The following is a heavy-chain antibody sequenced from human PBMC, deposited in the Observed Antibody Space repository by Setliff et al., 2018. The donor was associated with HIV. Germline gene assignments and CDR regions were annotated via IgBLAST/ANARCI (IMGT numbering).Heavy chain of an antibody. D-gene: IGHD3-10*01. CDR3: ARLQRITMVRGVPPDY. V-gene: IGHV1-2*02. CDR2: INPNSGGT. CDR1: GYTFTGYY. Sequence: ASVKVSCKASGYTFTGYYMHWVRQAPGQGLEWMGWINPNSGGTNYAQKFQGRVTMTRDTSISTAYMELSRLRSDDTAVYYCARLQRITMVRGVPPDYWGQGTLVTVSS. J-gene: IGHJ4*02.